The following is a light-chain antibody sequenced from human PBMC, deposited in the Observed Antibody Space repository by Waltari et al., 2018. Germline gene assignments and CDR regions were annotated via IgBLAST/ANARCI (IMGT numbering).Light chain of an antibody. J-gene: IGLJ3*02. CDR1: NNYIGNSNF. Sequence: QSALTQPASVSGSLGQSITLSCLGTNNYIGNSNFVSWYQQFPGEAPRLIIYEVSNRPSRISSRCSGSKSGMTASLTISGLQADDEATYYCCSHTNIGTWVFGGGTTLTV. V-gene: IGLV2-14*03. CDR3: CSHTNIGTWV. CDR2: EVS.